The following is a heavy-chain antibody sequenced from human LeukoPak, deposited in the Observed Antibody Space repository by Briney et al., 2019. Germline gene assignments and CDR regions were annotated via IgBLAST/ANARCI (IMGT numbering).Heavy chain of an antibody. CDR3: ARVSPDSSSCYGTYYFDY. J-gene: IGHJ4*02. CDR1: GFTFSDSY. Sequence: GGSQSLSCAASGFTFSDSYTSWIRQAPGKGREWVSYIITGSIYKKYTQSVQGRFTLSRDNAKNSLYLQMSSLRVDDTAGYYCARVSPDSSSCYGTYYFDYWGQGTLVTVS. D-gene: IGHD6-13*01. V-gene: IGHV3-11*06. CDR2: IITGSIYK.